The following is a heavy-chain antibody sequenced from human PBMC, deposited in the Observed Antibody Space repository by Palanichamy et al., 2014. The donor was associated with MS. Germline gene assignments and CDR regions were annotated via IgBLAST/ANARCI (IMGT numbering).Heavy chain of an antibody. J-gene: IGHJ5*02. CDR2: IYPDDSDA. Sequence: EVVLLQSGAEVTKPGESLKTSCKGSGYTFTNYWIGWVRQMPGKGLEWMGIIYPDDSDARYSLSFQGQVTFSVDKSISTAFLQWNSLKASDTAMYYCTRFGPAAHSKMDLWGQGTLATVSS. D-gene: IGHD2-2*01. CDR1: GYTFTNYW. CDR3: TRFGPAAHSKMDL. V-gene: IGHV5-51*01.